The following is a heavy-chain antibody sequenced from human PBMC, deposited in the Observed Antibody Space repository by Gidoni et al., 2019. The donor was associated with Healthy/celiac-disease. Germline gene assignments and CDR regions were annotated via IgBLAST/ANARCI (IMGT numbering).Heavy chain of an antibody. Sequence: QVQLQESGPGLVKPSQTLSLTCPVPGGSISSGDYYWVWIRQPPGKGLEWIGYIYYSGSTYYNPSLKSRVTISVDTSKNQFSLKLSSVTAADTAVYYCARADYYDSSGYYLPPDYWGQGTLVTVSS. CDR2: IYYSGST. J-gene: IGHJ4*02. CDR3: ARADYYDSSGYYLPPDY. CDR1: GGSISSGDYY. D-gene: IGHD3-22*01. V-gene: IGHV4-30-4*01.